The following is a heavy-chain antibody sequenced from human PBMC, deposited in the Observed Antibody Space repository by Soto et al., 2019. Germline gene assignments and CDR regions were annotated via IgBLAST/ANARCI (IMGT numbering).Heavy chain of an antibody. D-gene: IGHD3-9*01. J-gene: IGHJ6*02. Sequence: SETLSLTCAVYGGSFSGYYWSWIRQPPGKGLEWIGEINHSGSTNYNPSLKSRVAISVDTSKNQFSLKLSSVTAADTAVYYCARGRSPRLTGYYKRNYYYYGMDVWGQGTTVTVSS. CDR1: GGSFSGYY. CDR3: ARGRSPRLTGYYKRNYYYYGMDV. V-gene: IGHV4-34*01. CDR2: INHSGST.